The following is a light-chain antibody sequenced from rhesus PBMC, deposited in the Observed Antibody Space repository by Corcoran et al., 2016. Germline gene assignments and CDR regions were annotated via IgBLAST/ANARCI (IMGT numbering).Light chain of an antibody. Sequence: QSVLTQPPSASEAARKSVTISCSGSTSNIGSNSVSWYQQFPGTAPKVLIYSDDQRPSGVSARFSASKSGTSASLAISGLQTADEVDYYCAAWDTGLSGYIFGAGTRLTV. CDR2: SDD. CDR3: AAWDTGLSGYI. V-gene: IGLV1-60*01. J-gene: IGLJ1*01. CDR1: TSNIGSNS.